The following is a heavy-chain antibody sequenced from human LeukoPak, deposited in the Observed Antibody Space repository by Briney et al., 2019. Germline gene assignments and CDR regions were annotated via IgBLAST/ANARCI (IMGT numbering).Heavy chain of an antibody. Sequence: PGGSLRLSCAASGFTFSSYSMNWVRQAPGKGLEWVSSISSSSSYIYYADSVKGRFTISRDNAKNSLYLQMNSLTAEDTAVYYCARDRVAQHYDFWSGYYTGFDYWGQGTLVTVSS. CDR2: ISSSSSYI. CDR3: ARDRVAQHYDFWSGYYTGFDY. J-gene: IGHJ4*02. D-gene: IGHD3-3*01. V-gene: IGHV3-21*01. CDR1: GFTFSSYS.